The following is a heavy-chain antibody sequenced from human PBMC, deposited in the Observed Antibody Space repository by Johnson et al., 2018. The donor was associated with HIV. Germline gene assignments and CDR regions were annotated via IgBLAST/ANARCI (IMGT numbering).Heavy chain of an antibody. CDR3: ARMGGYCVGDCYVFDI. CDR1: GFTFSSYA. J-gene: IGHJ3*02. V-gene: IGHV3-20*04. D-gene: IGHD2-21*02. Sequence: EVQLVESGGGLVQPGGSLRLSCAASGFTFSSYAMSWVRQAPGKGLEWVSGIRWNGGSTSYADSVKGRYTIPRDKAKTSLYLQMNSLRAEDTALYYCARMGGYCVGDCYVFDIWGQGTMVTVYS. CDR2: IRWNGGST.